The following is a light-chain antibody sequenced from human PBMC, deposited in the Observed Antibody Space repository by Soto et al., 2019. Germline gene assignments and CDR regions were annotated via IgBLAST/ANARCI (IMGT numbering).Light chain of an antibody. CDR1: QTVGSN. Sequence: EIVMTQSPATLSVSPGERATLSCRASQTVGSNLAWYQQKPGQPPRLLIYDASPRATGIPVRFRGSGSGTQFTLTISSLQSEDSAVYYCHQYTNWLALTFGGGTKVEIK. CDR2: DAS. V-gene: IGKV3-15*01. J-gene: IGKJ4*01. CDR3: HQYTNWLALT.